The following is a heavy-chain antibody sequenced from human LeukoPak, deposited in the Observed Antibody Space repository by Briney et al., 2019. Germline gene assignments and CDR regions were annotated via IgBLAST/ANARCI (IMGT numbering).Heavy chain of an antibody. V-gene: IGHV3-11*06. CDR2: ISGGSGYT. Sequence: TAGGSLRLSCAASGFTFSDYYMTWIRQAPGKGLEWVSYISGGSGYTNYADSVKGRFTISRDNAKNSLYLQMNSLRAEDTAVYYCARARAITGTTSFDYWGQGGLVSVSS. CDR3: ARARAITGTTSFDY. J-gene: IGHJ4*02. CDR1: GFTFSDYY. D-gene: IGHD1-7*01.